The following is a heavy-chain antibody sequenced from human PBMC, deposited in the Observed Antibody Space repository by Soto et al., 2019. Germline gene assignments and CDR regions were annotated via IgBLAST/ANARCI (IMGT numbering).Heavy chain of an antibody. J-gene: IGHJ3*02. D-gene: IGHD4-4*01. Sequence: EVQLLESGGGLVQPGGSLRLSCAASGFTFSTYWMHWVRQAPGKGLVWVSRIISDGSTTNDADSVKGRFTTSRDNVENMLYLQMNSLRAEDTAVYFCARAKGNSGAFDIWGQGTMVTVSS. V-gene: IGHV3-74*02. CDR3: ARAKGNSGAFDI. CDR1: GFTFSTYW. CDR2: IISDGSTT.